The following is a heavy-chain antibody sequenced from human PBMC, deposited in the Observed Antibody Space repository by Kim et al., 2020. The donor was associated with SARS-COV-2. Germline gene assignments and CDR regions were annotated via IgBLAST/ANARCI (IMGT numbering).Heavy chain of an antibody. V-gene: IGHV4-39*01. J-gene: IGHJ4*02. CDR2: ILYTGST. Sequence: SETLSLTCTVSGDSISGSRDFRGWIRQPPGKGLDWIGTILYTGSTYYTPSFKSRVTISVDTSKNQFSLKLTSVTAADTAVYYCARHKRPQALGPDYWGQGTLVTVSS. CDR1: GDSISGSRDF. CDR3: ARHKRPQALGPDY.